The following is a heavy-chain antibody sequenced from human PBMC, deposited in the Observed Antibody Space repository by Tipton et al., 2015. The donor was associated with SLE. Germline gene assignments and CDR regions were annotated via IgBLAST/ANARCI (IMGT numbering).Heavy chain of an antibody. D-gene: IGHD4-17*01. CDR3: ARRTVTSDS. V-gene: IGHV4-34*01. J-gene: IGHJ5*01. Sequence: TLSLTCAVYGGSFSGYYWSWIRQPPGKGLEWIGEINHSGSTNYNPSLKSRVTISVDTSKNQFSLKLSSVTAADTAVYYCARRTVTSDSWGQGTLVTVSS. CDR1: GGSFSGYY. CDR2: INHSGST.